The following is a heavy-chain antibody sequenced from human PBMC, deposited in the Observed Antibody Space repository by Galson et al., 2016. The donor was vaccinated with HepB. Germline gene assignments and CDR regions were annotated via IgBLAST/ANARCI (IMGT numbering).Heavy chain of an antibody. J-gene: IGHJ6*02. CDR1: GFTFSSYW. D-gene: IGHD1-1*01. Sequence: SLRLSCAASGFTFSSYWMNWVRQAPGKGLEWVANIKQDESEENYVDSVKGRFTISRDNAKKSVYLQMNRLRVEDTAVYYCTGTPRLYYYYSGLDVWGQGTTVTLSS. CDR2: IKQDESEE. CDR3: TGTPRLYYYYSGLDV. V-gene: IGHV3-7*03.